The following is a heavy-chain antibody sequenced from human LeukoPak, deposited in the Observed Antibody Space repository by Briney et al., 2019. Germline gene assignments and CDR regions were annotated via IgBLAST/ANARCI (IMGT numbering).Heavy chain of an antibody. CDR3: ARESLAFDI. V-gene: IGHV3-48*04. Sequence: GGSLRLSCAASGFTFSGYSMNWVRQAPGKGLEWVSYISSRSTTIHYADSVKGRFTISRDNAKDSLYLQMNSLRAEDTAVYYCARESLAFDIWGQGTMVTVSS. CDR1: GFTFSGYS. J-gene: IGHJ3*02. CDR2: ISSRSTTI.